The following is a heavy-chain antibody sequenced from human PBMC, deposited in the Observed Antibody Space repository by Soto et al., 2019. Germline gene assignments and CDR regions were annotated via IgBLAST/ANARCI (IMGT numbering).Heavy chain of an antibody. CDR1: GFTFSSYG. CDR3: AKAVGATTDWFDP. V-gene: IGHV3-30*18. Sequence: QVQLVESGGGVVQPGRSLRLSCAASGFTFSSYGMHWVRQAPGKGLEWVAVISYDGSNEYYADSVKGRFTISRDNSKNTLYLQMNSLRAEDTAVYYCAKAVGATTDWFDPWGQGTLVTVSS. D-gene: IGHD1-26*01. J-gene: IGHJ5*02. CDR2: ISYDGSNE.